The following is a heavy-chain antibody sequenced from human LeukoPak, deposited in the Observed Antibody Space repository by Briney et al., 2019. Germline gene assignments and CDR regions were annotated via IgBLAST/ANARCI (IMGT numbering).Heavy chain of an antibody. CDR3: ARDMDSGYDGGFDY. CDR2: IDYSAST. Sequence: SETLSLTCTVSGGSISTYYWSWIRQPPGKGLEWIAYIDYSASTNYNPSLKSRVTISIDTSKNQFSLKLSSVTAADTAVYYCARDMDSGYDGGFDYWGQGTLVTVSS. CDR1: GGSISTYY. J-gene: IGHJ4*02. V-gene: IGHV4-59*12. D-gene: IGHD5-12*01.